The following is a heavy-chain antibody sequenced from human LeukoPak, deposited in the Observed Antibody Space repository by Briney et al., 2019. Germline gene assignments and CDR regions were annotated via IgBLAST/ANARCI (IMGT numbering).Heavy chain of an antibody. CDR2: IYYTGRT. Sequence: SETLSLTCTVSGGSISSSYYYWGWIRQPPGKGLEWSGSIYYTGRTYDNPSLKSRVTISVDTSKNQFSLKLSSVTAADTAVYYCARARGPSVHDAFDMWGQGTMVSVSS. J-gene: IGHJ3*02. D-gene: IGHD3-10*02. CDR1: GGSISSSYYY. V-gene: IGHV4-39*07. CDR3: ARARGPSVHDAFDM.